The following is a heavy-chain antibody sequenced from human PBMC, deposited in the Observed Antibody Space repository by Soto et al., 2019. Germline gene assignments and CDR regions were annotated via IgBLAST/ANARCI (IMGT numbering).Heavy chain of an antibody. Sequence: ASVKVSCKASGGTFSSYAISWVRQAPGQGLEWMGGIIPIFGTANYAQKFQGRVTITADKSTSTAYMELSSLRSEDTAVYYCARGLGRDGYNYDAFDIWGQGTMVTVSS. D-gene: IGHD5-12*01. J-gene: IGHJ3*02. CDR2: IIPIFGTA. V-gene: IGHV1-69*06. CDR1: GGTFSSYA. CDR3: ARGLGRDGYNYDAFDI.